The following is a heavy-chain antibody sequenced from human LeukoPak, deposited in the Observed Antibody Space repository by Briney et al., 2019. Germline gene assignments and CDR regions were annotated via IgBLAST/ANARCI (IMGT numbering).Heavy chain of an antibody. V-gene: IGHV4-59*01. D-gene: IGHD3-16*01. CDR1: GGSISSYY. CDR3: ARVLWAPPAFFFDY. CDR2: IYYTGST. Sequence: SETLSLTCTVSGGSISSYYWSWIRQPPGKGLEWIGYIYYTGSTNYNPSLKSRVTISIDTSNNQFSLKLSSVTAADTAVYYCARVLWAPPAFFFDYWGPGALAIVSS. J-gene: IGHJ4*02.